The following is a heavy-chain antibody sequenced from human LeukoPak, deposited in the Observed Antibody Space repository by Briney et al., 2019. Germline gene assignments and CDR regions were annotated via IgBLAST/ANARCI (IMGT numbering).Heavy chain of an antibody. CDR1: GYTLTAYY. D-gene: IGHD5-12*01. CDR3: ARSEDIVATIRYYYYGMDV. V-gene: IGHV1-2*02. Sequence: ASVKVSCKASGYTLTAYYMHWVRQAPGQGLEWMGWINPNSGGTNSAQNFQGRVTMTTDTSISTAYMELSGLTSDDTAEYYCARSEDIVATIRYYYYGMDVWGQGTTVTVS. CDR2: INPNSGGT. J-gene: IGHJ6*02.